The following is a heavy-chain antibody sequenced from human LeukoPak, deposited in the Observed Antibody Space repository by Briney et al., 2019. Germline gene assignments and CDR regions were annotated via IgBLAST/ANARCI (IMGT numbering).Heavy chain of an antibody. V-gene: IGHV4-34*01. D-gene: IGHD3-10*01. CDR2: INHSGST. CDR3: ARGSALWFGVSTYIDY. Sequence: PSETLSLTCAVYGGSFSGYYWSWIRQPPGKGLEWIGEINHSGSTNYNPSLKSRVTISVDTSKNQFSLKLSSVTAAATAVYYCARGSALWFGVSTYIDYWGQGTLVTVSS. CDR1: GGSFSGYY. J-gene: IGHJ4*02.